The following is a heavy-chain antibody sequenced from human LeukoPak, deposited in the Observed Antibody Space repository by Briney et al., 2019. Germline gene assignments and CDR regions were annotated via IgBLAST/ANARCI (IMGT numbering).Heavy chain of an antibody. Sequence: GGSLRLSCGASGFTFSSHWMSWVRQAPGKGLEWVAIINPGGSWGTFVDSVKGRFTISRDNAKNSLFLQMNSLRAEDTAVYYCARDFGPSTAAWGAFDIWAQGTMVIVSS. D-gene: IGHD6-6*01. CDR2: INPGGSWG. CDR3: ARDFGPSTAAWGAFDI. J-gene: IGHJ3*02. V-gene: IGHV3-7*01. CDR1: GFTFSSHW.